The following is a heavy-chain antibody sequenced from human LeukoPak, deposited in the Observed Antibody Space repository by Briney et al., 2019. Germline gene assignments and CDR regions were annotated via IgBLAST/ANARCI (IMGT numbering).Heavy chain of an antibody. CDR1: GFTFSSNG. CDR2: ISGSGDKT. D-gene: IGHD3-22*01. J-gene: IGHJ4*02. Sequence: GGSLRLSCAASGFTFSSNGMSWVRKASGKGLEWVSSISGSGDKTHYADSVKGRFTISRDNSKSTMYLQMNSLRAEDTAVYHCAKTNGYYDLWGQGTLVIVSS. V-gene: IGHV3-23*01. CDR3: AKTNGYYDL.